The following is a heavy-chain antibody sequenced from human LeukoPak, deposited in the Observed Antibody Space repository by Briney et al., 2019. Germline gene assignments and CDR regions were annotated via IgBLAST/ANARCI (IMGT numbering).Heavy chain of an antibody. Sequence: ASVKVSCKASGYTFTGYYMHWVRQAPGQGLEWMGWINPNSGGTNYAQKFQGRVTMTRDTSISTAYMELRSLRSDDTAVYYCARDRGHCSSTSCYDQQGYYYYGMDVWGQGTTVTVSS. D-gene: IGHD2-2*01. CDR2: INPNSGGT. CDR1: GYTFTGYY. V-gene: IGHV1-2*02. J-gene: IGHJ6*02. CDR3: ARDRGHCSSTSCYDQQGYYYYGMDV.